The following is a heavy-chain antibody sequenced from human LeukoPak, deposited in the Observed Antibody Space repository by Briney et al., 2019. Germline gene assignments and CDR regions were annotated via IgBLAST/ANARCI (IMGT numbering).Heavy chain of an antibody. V-gene: IGHV1-2*02. Sequence: ASVKVSCKASGYTFTAYYMHWVRQAPGQGLEWMGWINLNSGGTNYAQKFQGRVTMTRDTSISAAYMELSRLTSDDTAVYYCASLGDFFGSGSYAPFDYWGQGSLVTVSS. CDR3: ASLGDFFGSGSYAPFDY. J-gene: IGHJ4*02. CDR1: GYTFTAYY. CDR2: INLNSGGT. D-gene: IGHD3-10*01.